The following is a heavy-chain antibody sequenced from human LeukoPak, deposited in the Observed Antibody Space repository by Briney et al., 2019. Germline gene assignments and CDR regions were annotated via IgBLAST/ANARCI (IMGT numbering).Heavy chain of an antibody. CDR1: GFTFDDYA. V-gene: IGHV3-43D*03. Sequence: PGGSLRLSCAASGFTFDDYAMHWVRQAPGKGLEWVSLISWDGGSTYYADSVKGRFTISRDNSKNSLYLQMNSLRAEDTALYYCAKGGITQYYYCYMDVWGKGTTVTVSS. CDR2: ISWDGGST. CDR3: AKGGITQYYYCYMDV. J-gene: IGHJ6*03. D-gene: IGHD3-10*01.